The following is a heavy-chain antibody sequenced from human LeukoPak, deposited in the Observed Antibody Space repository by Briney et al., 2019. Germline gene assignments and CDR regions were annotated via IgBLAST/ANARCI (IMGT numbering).Heavy chain of an antibody. CDR2: ISYGGSNK. CDR3: ANDEPYSSSWSGDYYGMDV. Sequence: GGSLRLSCAASGFTFSSYGMHWVRQAPGKGLEWVAVISYGGSNKYYADSVKGRFTISRDNSKNTLYLQMNSLRAEDTAVYYCANDEPYSSSWSGDYYGMDVWGKGTTVTVSS. J-gene: IGHJ6*04. CDR1: GFTFSSYG. V-gene: IGHV3-30*18. D-gene: IGHD6-13*01.